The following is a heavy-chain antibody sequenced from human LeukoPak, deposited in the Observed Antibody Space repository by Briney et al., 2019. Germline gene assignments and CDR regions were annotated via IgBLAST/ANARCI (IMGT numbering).Heavy chain of an antibody. J-gene: IGHJ4*02. Sequence: GGSLRLSCAASGFTFSSYGMHWVRQAPGKGLEWVAVIWYDGSNKYYADSVKGRFTISRDNSKNTLYLQMNSLRAEDTAVYYCAREGFTMVRGVERGGCFDYWGQGTLVTVSS. D-gene: IGHD3-10*01. CDR1: GFTFSSYG. CDR2: IWYDGSNK. V-gene: IGHV3-33*01. CDR3: AREGFTMVRGVERGGCFDY.